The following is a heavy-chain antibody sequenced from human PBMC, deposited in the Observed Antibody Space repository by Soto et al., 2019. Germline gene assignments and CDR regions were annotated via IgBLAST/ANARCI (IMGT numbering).Heavy chain of an antibody. D-gene: IGHD3-9*01. CDR2: IHNDSSST. CDR1: GITLSSYW. V-gene: IGHV3-74*01. Sequence: GGSLRLSCAASGITLSSYWMYWVRQAPGKGLVWVSRIHNDSSSTSYADSVKGRFTISRDNAKNSLYLQMNSLRAEDTAVYYCARDILTGPESFDYWGQGTLVTVSS. J-gene: IGHJ4*02. CDR3: ARDILTGPESFDY.